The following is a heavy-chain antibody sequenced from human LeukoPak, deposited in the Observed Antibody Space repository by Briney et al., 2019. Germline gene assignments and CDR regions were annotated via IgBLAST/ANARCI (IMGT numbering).Heavy chain of an antibody. Sequence: GGSLRLSCAASGFTFSNYEMNWVRQAPGKGLEWPSYISHRDGTIYYADSVKGRFTIPRDNAKNSLYLQMNSLRAEDTAIYYCARDGYQLGYWGQGTLVTVSS. J-gene: IGHJ4*02. CDR1: GFTFSNYE. CDR3: ARDGYQLGY. D-gene: IGHD5-18*01. CDR2: ISHRDGTI. V-gene: IGHV3-48*03.